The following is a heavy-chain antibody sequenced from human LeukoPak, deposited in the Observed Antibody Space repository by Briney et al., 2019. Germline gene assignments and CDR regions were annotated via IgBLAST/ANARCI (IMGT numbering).Heavy chain of an antibody. CDR3: ARAKTYYYGSGSYYQADAFDI. CDR2: ISYDGSNK. CDR1: GFTFSSYA. Sequence: GGSPRLSCAASGFTFSSYAMHWVRQAPGKGLEWVAVISYDGSNKYYADSVKGRFTISRDNSKNTLYLQMNSLRAEDTAVYYCARAKTYYYGSGSYYQADAFDIWGQGTMVTVSS. D-gene: IGHD3-10*01. V-gene: IGHV3-30*04. J-gene: IGHJ3*02.